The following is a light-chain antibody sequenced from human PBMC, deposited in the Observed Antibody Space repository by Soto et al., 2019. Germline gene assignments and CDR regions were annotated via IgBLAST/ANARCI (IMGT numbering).Light chain of an antibody. V-gene: IGKV3-11*01. CDR1: QSVSTF. J-gene: IGKJ1*01. Sequence: ESVLTESPATLSLSPGERATPSCRASQSVSTFLAWYQHKPGQAPRLLIYDASNRATGIPDRFRGSGSGTDFTLTISSLEPEDFALYYCQQGTDWPPGTFGQRTKADI. CDR3: QQGTDWPPGT. CDR2: DAS.